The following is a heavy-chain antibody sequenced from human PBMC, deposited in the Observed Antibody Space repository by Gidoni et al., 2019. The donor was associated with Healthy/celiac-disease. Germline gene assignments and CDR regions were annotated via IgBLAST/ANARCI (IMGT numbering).Heavy chain of an antibody. Sequence: QLQLQESGPGLVKPSETLSLTCTVSGGSISSSRYYWGWLRQPPGKGLEWIGSIFYSGSTYNNPSRKSRVTISVETSKNQFSLKLSSVTAADTAVYYCARHVRTSHYDILTGYYKGIHQMIDYWGQGTLVTVSS. D-gene: IGHD3-9*01. CDR1: GGSISSSRYY. CDR2: IFYSGST. CDR3: ARHVRTSHYDILTGYYKGIHQMIDY. J-gene: IGHJ4*02. V-gene: IGHV4-39*01.